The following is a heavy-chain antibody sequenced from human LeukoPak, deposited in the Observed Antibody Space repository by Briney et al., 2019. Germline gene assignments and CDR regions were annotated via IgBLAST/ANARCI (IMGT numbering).Heavy chain of an antibody. CDR1: GGSISSNGYC. CDR2: IYYSGSKT. Sequence: SETLSLICTVSGGSISSNGYCWGWIRQPPGKGLEWIGSIYYSGSKTFNNPSLKSRVSISVDTSKNQFSLKLSSVTAADTAVYYCVEYDSGSYRAYFDSWGQGILVTVSS. CDR3: VEYDSGSYRAYFDS. D-gene: IGHD3-10*01. J-gene: IGHJ4*02. V-gene: IGHV4-39*07.